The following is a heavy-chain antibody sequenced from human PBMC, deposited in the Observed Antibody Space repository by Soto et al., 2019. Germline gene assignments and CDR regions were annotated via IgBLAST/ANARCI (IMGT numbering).Heavy chain of an antibody. CDR2: IYYSGST. V-gene: IGHV4-39*07. D-gene: IGHD3-22*01. J-gene: IGHJ5*02. CDR1: GGSISSSRYD. CDR3: ARAYYDTNGYSLDP. Sequence: SGTLSLSCTVSGGSISSSRYDWGWIHQPPGKGLEWIGSIYYSGSTYYNPSLKSRVIISVDTSKNHFSVKLSSVTAADTAVYYCARAYYDTNGYSLDPWGQGTLVTVSS.